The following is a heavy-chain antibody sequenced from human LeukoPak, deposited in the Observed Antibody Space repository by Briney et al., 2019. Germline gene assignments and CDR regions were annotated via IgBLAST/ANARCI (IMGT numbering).Heavy chain of an antibody. CDR2: INSDGSST. Sequence: GESLKISCAASGFTFSGYWMHWVRQAPGKGLVWVSRINSDGSSTSYADSVKGRFTISRDNAKNTLYLQMNSLRAEDTAVYYCARDSPSAYSSGWYGFDYWGQGTLVTVSS. CDR1: GFTFSGYW. D-gene: IGHD6-19*01. V-gene: IGHV3-74*01. CDR3: ARDSPSAYSSGWYGFDY. J-gene: IGHJ4*02.